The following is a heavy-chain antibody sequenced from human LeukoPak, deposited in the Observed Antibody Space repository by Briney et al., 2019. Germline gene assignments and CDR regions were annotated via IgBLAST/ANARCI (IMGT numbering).Heavy chain of an antibody. J-gene: IGHJ4*02. CDR3: VRGDGRDY. CDR1: GFTFSSYW. V-gene: IGHV3-21*01. Sequence: NAGGSLRLSCAASGFTFSSYWMTWVRQAPGKGLEWVSSISSSSSNTHYADSVKGRLTISRDNAKNSLYMQMNSLRAEDTAVYYCVRGDGRDYWGQGTLVTVSS. CDR2: ISSSSSNT. D-gene: IGHD5-24*01.